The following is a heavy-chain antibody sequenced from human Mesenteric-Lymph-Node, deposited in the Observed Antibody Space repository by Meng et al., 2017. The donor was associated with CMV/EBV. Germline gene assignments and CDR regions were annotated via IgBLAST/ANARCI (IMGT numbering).Heavy chain of an antibody. CDR1: GDDCSRFYE. Sequence: HLREPAPVQVSPSETWSPTRTASGDDCSRFYEWSLIRQPPGRGLEWIGSVHYTGSTYYSPSLKSRVTVSVDTSKNQFSLRLTSVTAADTAVYYCARPFPSWQSPRLDPFGAWGQGTLVTVSS. CDR2: VHYTGST. V-gene: IGHV4-39*01. D-gene: IGHD6-19*01. CDR3: ARPFPSWQSPRLDPFGA. J-gene: IGHJ5*02.